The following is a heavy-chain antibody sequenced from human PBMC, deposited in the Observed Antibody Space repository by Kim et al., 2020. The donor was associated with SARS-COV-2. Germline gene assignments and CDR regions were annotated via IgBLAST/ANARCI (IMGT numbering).Heavy chain of an antibody. CDR1: GGSVSSYY. CDR3: ARRLSNVDYDYSQSQGGYHYYYMDV. V-gene: IGHV4-59*02. J-gene: IGHJ6*03. CDR2: LYYNEDT. Sequence: SETLSLTCAVSGGSVSSYYWSWLRQPPGKGLEWIACLYYNEDTNFSPSLKSRVTLSLDTSKNRFSLKLSSVTAADTAVYYCARRLSNVDYDYSQSQGGYHYYYMDVWGKGTTVTVSS. D-gene: IGHD4-17*01.